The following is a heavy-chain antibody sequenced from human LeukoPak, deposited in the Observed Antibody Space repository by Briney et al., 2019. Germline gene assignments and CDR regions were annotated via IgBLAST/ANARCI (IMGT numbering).Heavy chain of an antibody. D-gene: IGHD6-6*01. CDR2: IIPIFGTA. V-gene: IGHV1-69*05. Sequence: ASVKVSCKASGGTFSSYAISWVRQAPGQGLEWMGGIIPIFGTANYAQKFQGRVTITTGESTSTAYMELSSLRSEDTAVYYCARGEYSSSAYYYYYYMGVWGKGTTVTVSS. J-gene: IGHJ6*03. CDR1: GGTFSSYA. CDR3: ARGEYSSSAYYYYYYMGV.